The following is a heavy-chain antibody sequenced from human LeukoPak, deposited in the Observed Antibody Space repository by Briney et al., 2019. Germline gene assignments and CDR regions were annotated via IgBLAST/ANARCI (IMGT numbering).Heavy chain of an antibody. J-gene: IGHJ4*02. V-gene: IGHV3-7*01. CDR3: ARRDSSSWYFDY. D-gene: IGHD6-13*01. Sequence: GGSLRLSCAASGFTFSSYWMNWVRQAPGRGLGWVANIKEDGSEKYYVESVKGRFTISRDNAKSSLYLQMNSLRVEDTAVYYCARRDSSSWYFDYWGQGTLVTVSS. CDR2: IKEDGSEK. CDR1: GFTFSSYW.